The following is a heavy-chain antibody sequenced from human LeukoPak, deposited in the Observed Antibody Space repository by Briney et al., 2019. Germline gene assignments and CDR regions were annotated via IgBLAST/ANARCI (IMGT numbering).Heavy chain of an antibody. V-gene: IGHV3-21*01. D-gene: IGHD3-10*01. Sequence: TGGPLSLSCEASGLTFISYSMTWVRKAPGKGLEWVSSISSISRYISYADSVKGRFTISRDNAKNSLYLQMNSLRAEDTAVYYCARDSQLWFGELFHPINYYYYGMDVWGQGTTVTVSS. J-gene: IGHJ6*02. CDR1: GLTFISYS. CDR3: ARDSQLWFGELFHPINYYYYGMDV. CDR2: ISSISRYI.